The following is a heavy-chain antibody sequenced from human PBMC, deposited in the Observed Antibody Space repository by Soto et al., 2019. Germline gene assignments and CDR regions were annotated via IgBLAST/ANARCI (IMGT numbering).Heavy chain of an antibody. Sequence: KLSETLSLTCAVSGDSISSSNWWSWVRQPPGEGLEWIGEIYHSGSTNYNPSLKSRVTISIDKSKNQFSLRLNSVTAADTAVYYCARLDTMIVVVITPVAFDIWGQGTMVTVSS. CDR1: GDSISSSNW. J-gene: IGHJ3*02. CDR3: ARLDTMIVVVITPVAFDI. D-gene: IGHD3-22*01. V-gene: IGHV4-4*02. CDR2: IYHSGST.